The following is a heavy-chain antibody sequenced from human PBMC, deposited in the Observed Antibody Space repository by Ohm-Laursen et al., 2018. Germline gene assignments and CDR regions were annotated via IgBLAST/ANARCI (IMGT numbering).Heavy chain of an antibody. CDR3: AKLLSGGLFPPGAFDI. D-gene: IGHD6-19*01. Sequence: SLRLSCTASGFTFSSYSMNWVRQAPGKGLEWVSSISSSSSYIYYADSVKGRLTISRDNSKNTLYLQMNSLRAEDTAVYYCAKLLSGGLFPPGAFDIWGQGTMVTVSS. V-gene: IGHV3-21*04. CDR1: GFTFSSYS. J-gene: IGHJ3*02. CDR2: ISSSSSYI.